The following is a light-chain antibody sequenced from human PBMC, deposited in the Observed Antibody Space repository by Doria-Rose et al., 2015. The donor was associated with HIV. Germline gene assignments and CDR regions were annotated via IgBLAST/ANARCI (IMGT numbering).Light chain of an antibody. CDR1: QSLLYTSKNY. CDR3: QQYYDTPS. CDR2: WAS. J-gene: IGKJ3*01. V-gene: IGKV4-1*01. Sequence: EIVMAQSSESLGMSLGERAALNCKSNQSLLYTSKNYLAWYQQKPGQPPKLWIYWASTRQSGVPARFSGSGSGTDFTLTISSLEAEDVAVYYCQQYYDTPSFGPGTTVDIK.